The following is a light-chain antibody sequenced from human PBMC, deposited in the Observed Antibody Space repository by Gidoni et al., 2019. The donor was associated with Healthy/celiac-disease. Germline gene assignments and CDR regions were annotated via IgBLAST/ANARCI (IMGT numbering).Light chain of an antibody. Sequence: EIVLTQSPGTLSLCPGERATLSCRASQSVSSSYLAWYQQKPGQAPRLLIYGASSGATGIPDRFSGSGSGTDFTLTISRLEPEDVAVYYCQQYGSSSXTFGGGTKVEIK. V-gene: IGKV3-20*01. CDR1: QSVSSSY. CDR2: GAS. CDR3: QQYGSSSXT. J-gene: IGKJ4*01.